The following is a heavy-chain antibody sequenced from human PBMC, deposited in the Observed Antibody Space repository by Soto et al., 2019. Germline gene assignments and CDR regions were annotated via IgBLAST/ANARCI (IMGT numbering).Heavy chain of an antibody. D-gene: IGHD1-7*01. CDR2: IDPSDSYT. V-gene: IGHV5-10-1*01. Sequence: GESLKISCKGSGYSFTSYWISWVRQMPGKGLEWMGRIDPSDSYTNYSPSFQGHVTISADKSISTAYLQWSSLKASDTAMYYCASRTGTNERYYYDGMVVWGQGTTVTVSS. CDR3: ASRTGTNERYYYDGMVV. J-gene: IGHJ6*02. CDR1: GYSFTSYW.